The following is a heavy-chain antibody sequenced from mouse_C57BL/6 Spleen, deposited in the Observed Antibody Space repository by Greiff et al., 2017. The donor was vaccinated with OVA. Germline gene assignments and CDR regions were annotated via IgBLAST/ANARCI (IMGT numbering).Heavy chain of an antibody. CDR3: AREGCPGGMDY. V-gene: IGHV1-61*01. J-gene: IGHJ4*01. CDR1: GYTFTSYW. CDR2: IYPSDSET. Sequence: QVQLQQPGAELVRPGSSVKLSCKASGYTFTSYWMDWVKQRPGQGLEWIGNIYPSDSETHYNQKFKDKATLTVDKSSSTAYMQLSSLTSEDSAVYYCAREGCPGGMDYWGQGTSVTVSS.